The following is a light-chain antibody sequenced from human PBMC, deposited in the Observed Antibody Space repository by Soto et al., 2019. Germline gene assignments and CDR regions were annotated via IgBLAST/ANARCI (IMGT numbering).Light chain of an antibody. V-gene: IGLV1-40*01. Sequence: QSVLTQPPSVSGAPGQRVTISCTGSSSNIGAGYDVHWYQQFPGTAPKLLIYDNSNRPSGVPDRISGSKSGTSATLAITGLQAEDEADYYCQSYDSSLSGSVFGGGTKLTVL. J-gene: IGLJ2*01. CDR3: QSYDSSLSGSV. CDR1: SSNIGAGYD. CDR2: DNS.